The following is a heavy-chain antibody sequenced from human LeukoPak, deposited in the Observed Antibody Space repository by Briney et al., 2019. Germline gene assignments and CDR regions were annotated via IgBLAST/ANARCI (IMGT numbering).Heavy chain of an antibody. J-gene: IGHJ6*02. CDR2: INPNSGGT. Sequence: GASVRVSCKASGDTFTGYYIHWVRQAPGQGLEWMGWINPNSGGTNYAPRFQGRVTMTRDTSISTAYMELTRHTSDDTAFYYCARHKNSESSYWYYGMDVWGQGTLVTVSS. CDR1: GDTFTGYY. D-gene: IGHD1-26*01. V-gene: IGHV1-2*02. CDR3: ARHKNSESSYWYYGMDV.